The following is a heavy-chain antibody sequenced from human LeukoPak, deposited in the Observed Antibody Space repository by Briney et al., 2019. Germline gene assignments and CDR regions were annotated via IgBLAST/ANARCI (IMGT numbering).Heavy chain of an antibody. CDR2: INSGGTTI. J-gene: IGHJ4*02. Sequence: GSLSPSRAPSRFTPTNYASNSVRQAPGKGLEWVSYINSGGTTIYYPDSVKGRFTISRDNAKNSVYLKMSCMRAEDTAVYYCARMTRGGGLSFPGMDGWGQGTPVTVSS. D-gene: IGHD3-16*02. CDR1: RFTPTNYA. V-gene: IGHV3-48*03. CDR3: ARMTRGGGLSFPGMDG.